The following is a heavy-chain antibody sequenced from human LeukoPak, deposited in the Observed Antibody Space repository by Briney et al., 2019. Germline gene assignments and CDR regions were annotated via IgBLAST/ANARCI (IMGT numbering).Heavy chain of an antibody. D-gene: IGHD4-23*01. CDR1: GGPFRGFF. Sequence: SETLSLTCALYGGPFRGFFWSWIRQAPGKGLEWIGEVSHSGSSNYNPSLRSRVSISLDTSKSQFSLKLTSVTAADSTVYYCARGIFYGGRNQYIWFDLWGQGTLVTVSS. V-gene: IGHV4-34*01. J-gene: IGHJ5*02. CDR2: VSHSGSS. CDR3: ARGIFYGGRNQYIWFDL.